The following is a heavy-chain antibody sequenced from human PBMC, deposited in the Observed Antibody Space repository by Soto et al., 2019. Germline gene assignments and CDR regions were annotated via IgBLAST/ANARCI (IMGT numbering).Heavy chain of an antibody. CDR3: ARDRAMVRGTRHYYYYGMDV. D-gene: IGHD3-10*01. CDR2: IYYSGST. J-gene: IGHJ6*02. Sequence: SETLSLTCTVSGGSISSYYWSWIRQPPEKGLEWIGYIYYSGSTNYNPSLKSRVTISVDTSKNQFSLKLSSVTAADTAVYYCARDRAMVRGTRHYYYYGMDVWGQGTTVTVSS. V-gene: IGHV4-59*01. CDR1: GGSISSYY.